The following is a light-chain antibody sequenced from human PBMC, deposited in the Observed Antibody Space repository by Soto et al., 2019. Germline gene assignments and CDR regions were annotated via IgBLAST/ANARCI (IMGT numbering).Light chain of an antibody. Sequence: DIVLTQSPGTVSLSPGERATLSCRASQSINSRYLAWYQQKPGQAPRLLIYAASSRATGIPDRFSGSGSGTDFTLTISRLEPEDFAVYYCQQFGSSPGFTFGPGTKVDIK. CDR2: AAS. V-gene: IGKV3-20*01. CDR1: QSINSRY. J-gene: IGKJ3*01. CDR3: QQFGSSPGFT.